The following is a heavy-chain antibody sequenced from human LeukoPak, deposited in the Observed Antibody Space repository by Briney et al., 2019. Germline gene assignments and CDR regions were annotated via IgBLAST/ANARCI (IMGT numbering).Heavy chain of an antibody. V-gene: IGHV4-59*01. CDR1: GGSISSYY. D-gene: IGHD6-19*01. CDR2: IYYSGST. CDR3: ARSSSGWYGYYFDY. J-gene: IGHJ4*02. Sequence: SETLSLTCTVSGGSISSYYWSWIRQPPGKGLEWIGYIYYSGSTNYNPSLKSRVTISVDTSKNQFSLKLSSVTAADTAVYYWARSSSGWYGYYFDYWGQGTLVTVSS.